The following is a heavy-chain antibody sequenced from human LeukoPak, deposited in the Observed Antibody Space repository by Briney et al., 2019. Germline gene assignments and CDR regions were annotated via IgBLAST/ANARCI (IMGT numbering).Heavy chain of an antibody. CDR1: GFTYDDYA. V-gene: IGHV3-43*02. CDR2: VSGDGGST. Sequence: PGGSLRLSCAASGFTYDDYAMHWVRQAPGKGLEWVSLVSGDGGSTYYADSVKGRFTISRDNSKNSLYLQMNSLRTEDTALYYCAKSPELTQLGALDYWGRGTLVTVSS. D-gene: IGHD6-6*01. J-gene: IGHJ4*02. CDR3: AKSPELTQLGALDY.